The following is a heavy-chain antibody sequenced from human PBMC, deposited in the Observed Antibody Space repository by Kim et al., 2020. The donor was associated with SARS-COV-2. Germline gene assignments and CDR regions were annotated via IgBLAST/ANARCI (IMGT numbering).Heavy chain of an antibody. Sequence: SETLSLTCTVSGGSISSGGNYWSWIRQHPGKGLEWIGYIYYSGSTYYNPSLKSRVSTSVDTSKNQFSLKLSSVTAADTAVYYCARTDTIMVTLVRVVCAFDIWGQGTMVTVSS. D-gene: IGHD5-18*01. CDR1: GGSISSGGNY. V-gene: IGHV4-31*03. CDR2: IYYSGST. J-gene: IGHJ3*02. CDR3: ARTDTIMVTLVRVVCAFDI.